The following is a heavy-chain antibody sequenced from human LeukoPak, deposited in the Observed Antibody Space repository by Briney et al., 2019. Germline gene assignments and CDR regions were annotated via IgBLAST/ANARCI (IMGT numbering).Heavy chain of an antibody. J-gene: IGHJ4*02. CDR1: GFTFSSYE. CDR2: INDRGSAI. CDR3: ARGPRITCDTSYFDY. V-gene: IGHV3-48*03. D-gene: IGHD2-2*02. Sequence: PGGSLRLSCAASGFTFSSYEMNWVRQAPGKGLEWISYINDRGSAIYYADSVKGRFTISRDNAKNSLYLQMNSLRPEDTAVYYCARGPRITCDTSYFDYWGQGTLVTVSS.